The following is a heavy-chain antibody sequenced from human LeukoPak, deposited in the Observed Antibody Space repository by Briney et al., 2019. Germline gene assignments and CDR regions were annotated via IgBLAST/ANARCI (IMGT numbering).Heavy chain of an antibody. CDR1: GFTFSGSP. J-gene: IGHJ4*02. V-gene: IGHV3-73*01. CDR3: TQSNY. Sequence: GGSLRLSCAASGFTFSGSPHLWVREASGKGLEWVGRIRSKADNYATAYAASVQGRCTISRDDSKNTAYLQLNSLKTEDTAVYYCTQSNYWGQGALVTVSS. CDR2: IRSKADNYAT.